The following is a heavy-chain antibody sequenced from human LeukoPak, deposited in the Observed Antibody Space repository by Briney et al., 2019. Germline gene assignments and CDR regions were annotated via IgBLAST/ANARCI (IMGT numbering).Heavy chain of an antibody. CDR3: AKRFQGFGYNSRWPEDQYFDY. J-gene: IGHJ4*02. V-gene: IGHV3-23*01. D-gene: IGHD6-13*01. Sequence: PGGSLRLSCAASGFTFRTYAMTWVRQTPGRGLEWVSGISATGGTTYYADSAKGRFTISRGNSKNTLYLEMNSLRAEDTAVYYCAKRFQGFGYNSRWPEDQYFDYWGQGTLVTVYS. CDR2: ISATGGTT. CDR1: GFTFRTYA.